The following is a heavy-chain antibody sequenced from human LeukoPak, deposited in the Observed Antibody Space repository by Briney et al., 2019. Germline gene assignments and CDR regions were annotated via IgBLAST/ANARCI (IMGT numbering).Heavy chain of an antibody. Sequence: GGSLRLSCAASGFTFSSYDMSWVRQAPGKGLEWVSSISSSSSYIYFADSVKGRFTISRDNAKNSLYLQMNSLRAEDMAVYYCARGALGMSGRIVDAFDIWGQGTRVTVSS. CDR3: ARGALGMSGRIVDAFDI. CDR2: ISSSSSYI. V-gene: IGHV3-21*01. CDR1: GFTFSSYD. D-gene: IGHD1-14*01. J-gene: IGHJ3*02.